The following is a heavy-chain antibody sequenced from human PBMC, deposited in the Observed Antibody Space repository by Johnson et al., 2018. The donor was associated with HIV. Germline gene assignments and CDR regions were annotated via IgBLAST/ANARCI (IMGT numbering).Heavy chain of an antibody. D-gene: IGHD6-13*01. CDR1: GLTFSNYG. CDR2: IRYDGSNK. CDR3: ARERIAAAGLDAFDI. Sequence: QVQLVESGGGVVQPGGSLRLSCAASGLTFSNYGSHWVRQAPGKGLEWVAFIRYDGSNKYYADSVKGRFTISRENAKNSLYLQMNSLRAEDTAVYYCARERIAAAGLDAFDIWGQGTMVTVSS. J-gene: IGHJ3*02. V-gene: IGHV3-30*02.